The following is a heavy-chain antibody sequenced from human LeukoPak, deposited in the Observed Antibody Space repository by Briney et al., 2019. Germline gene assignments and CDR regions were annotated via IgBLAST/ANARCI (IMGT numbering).Heavy chain of an antibody. D-gene: IGHD2-8*01. Sequence: GGSLRLSCAASGFTFNTYAMSWARQAPGKGLEWVGRIKSKAAGGTTDYAAPVKGRFTISRDDSKDTLYLQMNSLKTEDTAVDYCTSGPIMAGEAFDYWGRGTLVTVSS. CDR2: IKSKAAGGTT. V-gene: IGHV3-15*01. CDR3: TSGPIMAGEAFDY. CDR1: GFTFNTYA. J-gene: IGHJ4*02.